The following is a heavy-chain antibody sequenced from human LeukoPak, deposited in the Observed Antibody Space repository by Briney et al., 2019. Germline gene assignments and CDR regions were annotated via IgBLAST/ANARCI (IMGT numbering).Heavy chain of an antibody. D-gene: IGHD6-6*01. Sequence: GGSLRLSCAASGFTFSSYGMNWVRQAPGKGLEWVSSITSSSSYIYYADSVKGRFTISRDNAKNSLYLQMNSLRAEDTAVYYCARSYSSSRGTFNYWGQGTLVTVSS. CDR2: ITSSSSYI. CDR3: ARSYSSSRGTFNY. V-gene: IGHV3-21*01. J-gene: IGHJ4*02. CDR1: GFTFSSYG.